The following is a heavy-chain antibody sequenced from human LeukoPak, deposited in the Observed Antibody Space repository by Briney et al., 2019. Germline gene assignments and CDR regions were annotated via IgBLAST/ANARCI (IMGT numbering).Heavy chain of an antibody. Sequence: SETLSLTCTVSGDSISSYYWSWIRQPPGKGLEWIGYIYYSGSTNYNPSLKSRVTISVDTSKNQFSLKLSSVTAADTAVYYCARTTEDCSSTSCYQYWFDPWGQGTLVTVSS. CDR1: GDSISSYY. V-gene: IGHV4-59*01. J-gene: IGHJ5*02. CDR3: ARTTEDCSSTSCYQYWFDP. CDR2: IYYSGST. D-gene: IGHD2-2*01.